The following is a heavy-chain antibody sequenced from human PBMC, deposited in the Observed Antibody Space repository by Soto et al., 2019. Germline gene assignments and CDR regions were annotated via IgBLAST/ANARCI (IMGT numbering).Heavy chain of an antibody. J-gene: IGHJ4*02. D-gene: IGHD3-10*01. Sequence: ASVKVSWKASGYTFTSYGISWVRQAPGQGLEWMGWISAYNGNTNYAQKLQGRVTMTTDTSTSTAYMELRSLRSDDTAVYYCAREPDGSGSYSPYYFDYWGQGTLVTVSS. CDR1: GYTFTSYG. CDR2: ISAYNGNT. CDR3: AREPDGSGSYSPYYFDY. V-gene: IGHV1-18*01.